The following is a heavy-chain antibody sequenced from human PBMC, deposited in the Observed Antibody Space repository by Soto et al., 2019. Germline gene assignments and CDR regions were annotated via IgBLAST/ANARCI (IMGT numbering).Heavy chain of an antibody. V-gene: IGHV3-30*18. CDR1: GFTFSSYG. D-gene: IGHD3-3*01. CDR3: AKGITIFGVVIIGMDV. Sequence: GGSLRLSCAASGFTFSSYGMHWVRQAPGKGLEWVAVISYDGSNKYYADSVKGRFIISRDNSKNTLYLQMNSLRAEDTAVYYCAKGITIFGVVIIGMDVWGQGTTVTVSS. CDR2: ISYDGSNK. J-gene: IGHJ6*02.